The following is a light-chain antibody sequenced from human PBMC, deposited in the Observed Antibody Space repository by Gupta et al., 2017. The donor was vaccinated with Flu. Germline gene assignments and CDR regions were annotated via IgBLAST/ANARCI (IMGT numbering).Light chain of an antibody. CDR3: QQYNNLPRT. Sequence: EIVMTQSPATLSVSPGERATLSCRASQSVNNNLAWYQQRPGQAPRLLIYDSSIRATSIPVRCSGSGSGTEFNLTISSLQFEDFSVYYCQQYNNLPRTFGQVTKVDIK. CDR1: QSVNNN. V-gene: IGKV3-15*01. J-gene: IGKJ1*01. CDR2: DSS.